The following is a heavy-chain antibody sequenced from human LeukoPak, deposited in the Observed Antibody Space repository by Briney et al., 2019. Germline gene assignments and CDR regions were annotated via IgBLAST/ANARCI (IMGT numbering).Heavy chain of an antibody. V-gene: IGHV3-9*01. Sequence: GGSLRLSCAASGFTFDDYAMHWVRQAPGKGLEWVSGISWNSGSIGYADSVKGRFTISRDNAKNSLYLQMNSLRAEDTALYYCAKEDHRSRYFDLWGQGTLVTVSS. CDR3: AKEDHRSRYFDL. CDR1: GFTFDDYA. J-gene: IGHJ5*02. CDR2: ISWNSGSI. D-gene: IGHD1-1*01.